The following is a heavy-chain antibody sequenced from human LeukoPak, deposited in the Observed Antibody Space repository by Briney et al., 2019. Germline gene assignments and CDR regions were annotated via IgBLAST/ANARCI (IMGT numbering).Heavy chain of an antibody. Sequence: PSETLSLTCAVYGGSFSVHYWSWIRQPPGKGLEWIAEISHSGSIDYNPSLKSRVTISVDKSKNQFSLSLTSVTAADMAVYYCARGALYGSGSPIYVWGQGTLVTVSS. D-gene: IGHD3-10*01. J-gene: IGHJ4*02. CDR3: ARGALYGSGSPIYV. CDR2: ISHSGSI. V-gene: IGHV4-34*01. CDR1: GGSFSVHY.